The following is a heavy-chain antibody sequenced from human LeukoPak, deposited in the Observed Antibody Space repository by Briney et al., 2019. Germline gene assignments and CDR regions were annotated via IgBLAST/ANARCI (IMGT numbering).Heavy chain of an antibody. CDR3: ASRTLYGSGRSYFDY. CDR2: IYHSGST. J-gene: IGHJ4*02. D-gene: IGHD3-10*01. V-gene: IGHV4-30-2*01. Sequence: SQTLSLTCAVSGGSISSGGYSRSWIRQPPGKGLEWIGYIYHSGSTYYNPSLKSRVTISVDRSKDQFSLKLSSVTAADTAVYYCASRTLYGSGRSYFDYWGQGTLVTVSS. CDR1: GGSISSGGYS.